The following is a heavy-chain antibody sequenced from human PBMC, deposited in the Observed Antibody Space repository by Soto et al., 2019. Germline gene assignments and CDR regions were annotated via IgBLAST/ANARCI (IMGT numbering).Heavy chain of an antibody. V-gene: IGHV3-21*06. CDR1: GFTFSTYN. Sequence: GGSLRLSCAASGFTFSTYNMNWFRQAPGKGLEWVSFIGASSTYIYYADSVKGRFTISRDNAKNSLYLQMNSLRAEDTSIYYCSREPSYSVSSISTYWGQGALVTVSS. J-gene: IGHJ4*02. CDR3: SREPSYSVSSISTY. D-gene: IGHD1-26*01. CDR2: IGASSTYI.